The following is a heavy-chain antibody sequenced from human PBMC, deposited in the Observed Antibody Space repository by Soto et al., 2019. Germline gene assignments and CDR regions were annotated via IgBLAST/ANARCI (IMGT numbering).Heavy chain of an antibody. D-gene: IGHD3-3*01. CDR3: ERAHDFWGGRQQAMDS. V-gene: IGHV4-34*01. CDR2: INHVGIT. CDR1: CGSFRGFY. Sequence: SEPLSLTCAVSCGSFRGFYWTWIRQSPGKGLEWLGDINHVGITNYNPSLKSRVSIPVDTSKSQFSLKLSSVTAADTAVYYCERAHDFWGGRQQAMDSGGQGTLGSVS. J-gene: IGHJ4*02.